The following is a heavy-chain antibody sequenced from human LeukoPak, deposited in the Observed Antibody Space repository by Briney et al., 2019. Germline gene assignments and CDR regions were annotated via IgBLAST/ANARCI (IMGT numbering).Heavy chain of an antibody. D-gene: IGHD1-1*01. V-gene: IGHV4-39*01. J-gene: IGHJ6*02. CDR1: GGSISSSSYY. Sequence: SETLSLTCTVSGGSISSSSYYWGWIRQPPGKGLEWIGSIYYSGSTYYNPSLKSRVTISVDTSKNQFSLKLSSVTAADTAVYYCARLPGTTGTTLYYYVMDVWGQGTTVTVSS. CDR3: ARLPGTTGTTLYYYVMDV. CDR2: IYYSGST.